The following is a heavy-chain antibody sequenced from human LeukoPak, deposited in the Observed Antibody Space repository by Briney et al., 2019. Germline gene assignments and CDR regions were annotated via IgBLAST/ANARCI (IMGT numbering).Heavy chain of an antibody. CDR3: ARTYYDILTGPREDDAFDI. V-gene: IGHV4-30-4*01. CDR2: IYYSGRS. CDR1: GGSISRGDYY. J-gene: IGHJ3*02. D-gene: IGHD3-9*01. Sequence: HPSETLSLTCSVSGGSISRGDYYWSWVRQPPGKGLEWIGYIYYSGRSYYNPSLKSRVAISVDTSKNQFSLKLSSVTAADTAVYYCARTYYDILTGPREDDAFDIWGQGTMVTVSS.